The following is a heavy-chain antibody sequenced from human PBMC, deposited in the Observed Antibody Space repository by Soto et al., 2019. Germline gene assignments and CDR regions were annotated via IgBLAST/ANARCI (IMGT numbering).Heavy chain of an antibody. CDR1: GFTFSSYA. CDR2: ISGSGGST. D-gene: IGHD3-9*01. V-gene: IGHV3-23*01. CDR3: AKDIGLRYFDWLLHPFDY. J-gene: IGHJ4*02. Sequence: EVQLLESGGGLVQPGGSLRLSCAASGFTFSSYAMSWVRQAPGKGXXXVXXISGSGGSTYYADSVKGRFTISRDNSKNTLYLQMNSLRAEDTAVYYCAKDIGLRYFDWLLHPFDYWGQGTLVTVSS.